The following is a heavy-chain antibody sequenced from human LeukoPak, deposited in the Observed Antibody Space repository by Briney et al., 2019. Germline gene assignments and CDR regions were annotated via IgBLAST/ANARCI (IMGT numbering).Heavy chain of an antibody. D-gene: IGHD3-10*01. CDR3: AGGGKYYWAPDF. CDR2: IYYSGST. V-gene: IGHV4-39*07. Sequence: SETLSLTCTVSGGSISSSSYYWGWIRQPPGKGLEWIGSIYYSGSTDYNPSLKSRVTMSIDTSNNQFSLRLSSVTALDTAIYYCAGGGKYYWAPDFWGQGTLVTVSS. CDR1: GGSISSSSYY. J-gene: IGHJ4*02.